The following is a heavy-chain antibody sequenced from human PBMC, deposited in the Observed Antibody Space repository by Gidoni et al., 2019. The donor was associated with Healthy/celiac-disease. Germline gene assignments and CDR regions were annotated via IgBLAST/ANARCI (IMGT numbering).Heavy chain of an antibody. CDR1: GFTFDDYA. J-gene: IGHJ3*02. V-gene: IGHV3-9*01. CDR3: AKDPKTPDACDI. CDR2: ISWNSGSI. Sequence: EVLLVESGGGLVQPGRSLRLSCPASGFTFDDYAMHGVRQAPGKGLAWVSGISWNSGSIGYADSVKGRFTISRDNDKNSLYLQMNSLRAEDTALYYCAKDPKTPDACDIWGQGTMVTVSS.